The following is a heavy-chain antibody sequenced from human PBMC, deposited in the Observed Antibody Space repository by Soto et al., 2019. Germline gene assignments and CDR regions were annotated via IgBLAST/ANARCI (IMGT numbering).Heavy chain of an antibody. CDR2: IIPIFGTA. D-gene: IGHD1-26*01. Sequence: SVKVSCKASGGTFSSYAISWVRQAPGQGPEWMGGIIPIFGTANYAQKFQGRVTITADESTSTAYMELSSLRSEDTAVYYCARGLKAVWWELGSDYYYYGMDVWGQGTTVTVSS. V-gene: IGHV1-69*13. CDR3: ARGLKAVWWELGSDYYYYGMDV. J-gene: IGHJ6*02. CDR1: GGTFSSYA.